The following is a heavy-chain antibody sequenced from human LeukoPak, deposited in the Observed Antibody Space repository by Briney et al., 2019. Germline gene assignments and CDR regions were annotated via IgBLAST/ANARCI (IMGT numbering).Heavy chain of an antibody. J-gene: IGHJ4*02. Sequence: ASVKVSCKASGYTFIGYYMHWVRQAPGQGLEWMGWINSNSGGTKYAQKFQGRVTMTRDTSISTAYMELSRLRSDDTAVYYCARDFSEYDILTGVFDYWGQGTLVTVSS. CDR1: GYTFIGYY. CDR3: ARDFSEYDILTGVFDY. V-gene: IGHV1-2*02. D-gene: IGHD3-9*01. CDR2: INSNSGGT.